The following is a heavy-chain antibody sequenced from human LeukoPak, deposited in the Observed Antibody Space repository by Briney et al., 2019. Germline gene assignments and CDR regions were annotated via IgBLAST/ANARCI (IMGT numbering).Heavy chain of an antibody. CDR2: INWNGGST. Sequence: GGSLRLSCAASGFTFDDYGMSWVRQAPGKGLEWVSGINWNGGSTGYVDSVKGRFTISRDNAKNPLYLQMNSLRAEDTALYYCARVPAAEYYYYMDVWGKGTTVTVSS. CDR1: GFTFDDYG. V-gene: IGHV3-20*04. J-gene: IGHJ6*03. D-gene: IGHD2-2*01. CDR3: ARVPAAEYYYYMDV.